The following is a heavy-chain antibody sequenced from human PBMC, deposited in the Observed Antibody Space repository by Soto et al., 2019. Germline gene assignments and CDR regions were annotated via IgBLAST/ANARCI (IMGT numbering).Heavy chain of an antibody. V-gene: IGHV4-31*11. D-gene: IGHD3-3*02. CDR2: ISNSGTT. CDR3: AREGDRHAFWFDP. J-gene: IGHJ5*02. Sequence: PSETLSLTCAVSGGSISSSGYSWTWIRQRPGKGLEWIGSISNSGTTFSSPSFKSRLTLSIDTSENQFSMNLDSVTAADTAIYFCAREGDRHAFWFDPWGPGTLVTVSS. CDR1: GGSISSSGYS.